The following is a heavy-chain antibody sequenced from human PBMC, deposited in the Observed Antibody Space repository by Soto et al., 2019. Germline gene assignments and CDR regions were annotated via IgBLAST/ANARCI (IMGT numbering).Heavy chain of an antibody. CDR2: ISGSGFKK. Sequence: PWGSLRLSCAASDFIFENFGMSWVRQAPGKGLEWISSISGSGFKKYYADSVKGRFTISRDNSKNTLYLQMNGLRVEDTAVYYCGSSDSQGAIDYWGQGTLVTVSS. D-gene: IGHD5-18*01. V-gene: IGHV3-23*01. CDR1: DFIFENFG. CDR3: GSSDSQGAIDY. J-gene: IGHJ4*02.